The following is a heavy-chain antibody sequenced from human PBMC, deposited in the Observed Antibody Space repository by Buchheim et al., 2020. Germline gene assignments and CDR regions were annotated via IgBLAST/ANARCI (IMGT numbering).Heavy chain of an antibody. CDR3: ARRPGIAAVGVEWYFDY. CDR2: IKQDGSEQ. Sequence: EVQLVESGGGLVQPGGSLRLSCAASGFTFSSYWMSWVRQAPGKGLEWVANIKQDGSEQYYVDSVKGRFTISRDNAKNSMYLQMNSLRAEDTAVYYCARRPGIAAVGVEWYFDYWGQGTL. D-gene: IGHD6-13*01. J-gene: IGHJ4*02. CDR1: GFTFSSYW. V-gene: IGHV3-7*01.